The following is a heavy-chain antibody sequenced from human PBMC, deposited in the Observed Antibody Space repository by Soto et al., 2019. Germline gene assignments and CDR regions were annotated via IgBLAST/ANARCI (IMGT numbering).Heavy chain of an antibody. Sequence: PGGSLRLSCAASGFTFSSYGMHWVRQAPGKGLEWVAVISYDGSNKYYADSVKGRFTISRDNSKNTLYLQMNSLRAEDTAVYYCAKDRSVVYSGYDSNGMDVWGQGTTVTVSS. V-gene: IGHV3-30*18. D-gene: IGHD5-12*01. CDR3: AKDRSVVYSGYDSNGMDV. CDR1: GFTFSSYG. CDR2: ISYDGSNK. J-gene: IGHJ6*02.